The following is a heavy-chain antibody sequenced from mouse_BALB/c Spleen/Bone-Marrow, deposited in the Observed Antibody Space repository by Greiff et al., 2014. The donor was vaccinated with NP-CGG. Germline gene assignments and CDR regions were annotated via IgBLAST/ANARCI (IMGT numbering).Heavy chain of an antibody. CDR1: GYTFTSYV. Sequence: EVKVVESGPELVKPGASVKMSCKASGYTFTSYVMHWVKQKPGQGLEWIGYINPYNDGTKYNEKFKGKATLTSDKSSSTAYMELSSRTSEDSAVYYRARRGYRYDGFAYWGQGTLVTVSA. CDR2: INPYNDGT. CDR3: ARRGYRYDGFAY. J-gene: IGHJ3*01. D-gene: IGHD2-14*01. V-gene: IGHV1-14*01.